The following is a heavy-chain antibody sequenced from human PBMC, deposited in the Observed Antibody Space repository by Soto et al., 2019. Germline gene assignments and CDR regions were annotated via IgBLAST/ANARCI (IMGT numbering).Heavy chain of an antibody. CDR1: GFTFSSYD. CDR3: ARALGLRYFDWLPTPVVYGMDV. V-gene: IGHV3-13*01. D-gene: IGHD3-9*01. J-gene: IGHJ6*02. Sequence: PGGSVRLSCAASGFTFSSYDMHWVRQATGKGLEWVSAIGTAGDTYYPGSVKGRFTISRENAKNSLYLQMNSLRAEDTAVYYCARALGLRYFDWLPTPVVYGMDVWGQGTTVTVSS. CDR2: IGTAGDT.